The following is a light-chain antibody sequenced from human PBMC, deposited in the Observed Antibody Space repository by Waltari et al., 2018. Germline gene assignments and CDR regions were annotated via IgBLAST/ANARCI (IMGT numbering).Light chain of an antibody. Sequence: SYVLTQPPSVSVAPGKTARITCGVNNIGSKSVHWYQQKPGQAPVLVVYDDSDRPSGSPERFSGPNSGNTATLTSSRVEAGDEADYYCQVWDSSSDHPYFFGTGTKVTVL. CDR2: DDS. V-gene: IGLV3-21*03. J-gene: IGLJ1*01. CDR3: QVWDSSSDHPYF. CDR1: NIGSKS.